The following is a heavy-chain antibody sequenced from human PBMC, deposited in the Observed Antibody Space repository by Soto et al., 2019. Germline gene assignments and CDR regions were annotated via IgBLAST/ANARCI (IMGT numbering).Heavy chain of an antibody. J-gene: IGHJ4*02. D-gene: IGHD1-1*01. CDR1: GYTFTEYD. V-gene: IGHV1-8*01. CDR2: VSPENRNA. Sequence: QVQVVQSRAEVKKPGASVKVSCKTSGYTFTEYDLNWVRQAPGQGLEYMGWVSPENRNAGYAPQFRGRVSMTTDTSISTAYLELTNRTYEDSAVYYCEVTTGFWGQGTMVTVSS. CDR3: EVTTGF.